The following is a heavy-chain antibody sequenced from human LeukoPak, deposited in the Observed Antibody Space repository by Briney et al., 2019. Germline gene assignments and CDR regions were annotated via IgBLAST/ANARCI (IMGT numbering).Heavy chain of an antibody. CDR2: IYYSGST. Sequence: PSETLSLTCTVSGGSISSYYWSWIRQPPGKGLEWIGYIYYSGSTNYNPSLKSRVTISVDTSKNQFSLKLSSVTAADTAVYYCARGLLSSSFAFDIWGQGTMVTVSS. CDR3: ARGLLSSSFAFDI. CDR1: GGSISSYY. D-gene: IGHD6-13*01. J-gene: IGHJ3*02. V-gene: IGHV4-59*08.